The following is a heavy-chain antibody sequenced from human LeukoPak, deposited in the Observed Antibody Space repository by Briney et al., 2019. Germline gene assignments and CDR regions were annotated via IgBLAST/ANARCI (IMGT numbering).Heavy chain of an antibody. Sequence: GATVKVSCKASGYTFTSSDINWVRQATGRGLEWMGWMNPNSGNTGCAQKFQGRVTMTRDTSISTAYMELSSLRSDDTAVYYCARRFEIPDWYFDLWGRGTLVTVSS. V-gene: IGHV1-8*01. J-gene: IGHJ2*01. CDR1: GYTFTSSD. CDR2: MNPNSGNT. CDR3: ARRFEIPDWYFDL. D-gene: IGHD3-10*01.